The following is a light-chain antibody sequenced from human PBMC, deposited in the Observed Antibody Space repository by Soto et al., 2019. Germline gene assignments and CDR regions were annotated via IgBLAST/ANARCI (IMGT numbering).Light chain of an antibody. V-gene: IGKV1-39*01. CDR3: HQRYKTPHT. Sequence: DIQMTQSPSSLSASVGDRVTITCRASQGVSAYFLWYQQRQGTAPKLLIYYASTLVSGVPARFSGSGSGTTFTLTISSLQPEDFATYYCHQRYKTPHTFGQGTKLETK. CDR2: YAS. J-gene: IGKJ2*01. CDR1: QGVSAY.